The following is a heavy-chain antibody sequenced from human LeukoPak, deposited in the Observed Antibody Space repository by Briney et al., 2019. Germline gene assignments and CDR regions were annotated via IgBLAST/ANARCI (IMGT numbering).Heavy chain of an antibody. CDR1: GFTLSNYW. CDR3: VRSSGFPDY. Sequence: GGSLRLSCAASGFTLSNYWMHWVRQAPGKGLVWVSRITSDGSSTNYADSVKGRFTISRDNAKNTLYLQMNSLGAEDTAVYYCVRSSGFPDYWGQGTLVTVSP. CDR2: ITSDGSST. J-gene: IGHJ4*02. D-gene: IGHD3-22*01. V-gene: IGHV3-74*01.